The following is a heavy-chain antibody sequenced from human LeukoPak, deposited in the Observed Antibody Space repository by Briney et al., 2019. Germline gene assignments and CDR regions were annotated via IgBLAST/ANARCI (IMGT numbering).Heavy chain of an antibody. J-gene: IGHJ5*02. D-gene: IGHD3-10*01. CDR2: IYYSGKV. CDR3: ARGIPRYYYGSGSYYP. Sequence: SETLSLTCSVSGGAIGSSSSYWGWIRQPPGKGLEWIGSIYYSGKVYYNSSLKSRVTISVDTSKNQFSLRLSSLTAADTAVYYCARGIPRYYYGSGSYYPWGQGTLVTVSS. V-gene: IGHV4-39*07. CDR1: GGAIGSSSSY.